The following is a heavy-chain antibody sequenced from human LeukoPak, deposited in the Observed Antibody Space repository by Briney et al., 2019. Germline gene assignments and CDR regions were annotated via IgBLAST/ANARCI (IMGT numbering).Heavy chain of an antibody. J-gene: IGHJ6*04. Sequence: GGSLRLSCAASGFTFSSYSMNWVRQAPGKGLEWVSSISSSSSYIYYADSVKGRFTISRDNAKNSLYLQMNSLRAEDTAVYYCARDQSSWHNYGMDVWGKGTTVTVSS. CDR3: ARDQSSWHNYGMDV. D-gene: IGHD6-13*01. CDR2: ISSSSSYI. CDR1: GFTFSSYS. V-gene: IGHV3-21*01.